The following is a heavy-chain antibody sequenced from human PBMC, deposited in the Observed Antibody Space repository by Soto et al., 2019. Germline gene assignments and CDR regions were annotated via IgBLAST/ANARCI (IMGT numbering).Heavy chain of an antibody. CDR2: ISSSGSTI. V-gene: IGHV3-11*01. Sequence: GGSLRLSCAASGFTFSDYYMSWIRQAPGKGLDWVSYISSSGSTIYYADSVKGQFTISRDNAKNSRYLQMNSLRAEDTAVYYCAFGIAVAGGLDYWGQGTLVTVSS. CDR3: AFGIAVAGGLDY. CDR1: GFTFSDYY. J-gene: IGHJ4*02. D-gene: IGHD6-19*01.